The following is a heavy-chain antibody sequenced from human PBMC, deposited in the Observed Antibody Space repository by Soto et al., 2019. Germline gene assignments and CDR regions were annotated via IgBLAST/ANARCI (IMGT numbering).Heavy chain of an antibody. J-gene: IGHJ6*02. CDR1: GGTFSSYA. Sequence: SVKVSCKSSGGTFSSYAISWGREAPGQGLEWMGGIIPIFGTANYAQKFQGRVTITADESTSTAYMELSSLRSEDTAVYYCARVSQRTVGYCSGGSCYSMDVWGQGTTVTVSS. CDR2: IIPIFGTA. CDR3: ARVSQRTVGYCSGGSCYSMDV. V-gene: IGHV1-69*13. D-gene: IGHD2-15*01.